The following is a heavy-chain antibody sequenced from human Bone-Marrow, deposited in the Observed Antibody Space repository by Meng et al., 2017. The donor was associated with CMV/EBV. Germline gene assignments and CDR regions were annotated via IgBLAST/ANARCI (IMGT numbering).Heavy chain of an antibody. CDR3: AKTLVSTTEGY. CDR1: GFTFSGSS. J-gene: IGHJ4*02. D-gene: IGHD4-17*01. V-gene: IGHV3-73*01. Sequence: GGSLRLSCAASGFTFSGSSMHWVRQASGKGLEWVGRIRTKGNNYATAYAASVKGRFTISRDDSKDTVYMQMNSLKTEDTAVYYCAKTLVSTTEGYWGQGTLVPVSS. CDR2: IRTKGNNYAT.